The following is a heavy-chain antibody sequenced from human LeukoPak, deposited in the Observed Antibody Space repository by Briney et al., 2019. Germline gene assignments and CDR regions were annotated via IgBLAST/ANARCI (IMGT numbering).Heavy chain of an antibody. D-gene: IGHD6-6*01. CDR2: INTDGSST. J-gene: IGHJ5*02. Sequence: PGGSLRLSCAASGFTFSSYWMHWVRQAPGKGLVWVSRINTDGSSTSYADSVKGRFTISRDNAKNTLYLQMNSLRAEDTAVYYCARDPDRNAYSSSPNWFDPWGQGTLVTVSS. CDR1: GFTFSSYW. CDR3: ARDPDRNAYSSSPNWFDP. V-gene: IGHV3-74*01.